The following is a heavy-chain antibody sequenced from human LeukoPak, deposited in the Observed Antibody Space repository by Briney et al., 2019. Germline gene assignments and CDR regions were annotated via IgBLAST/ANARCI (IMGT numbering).Heavy chain of an antibody. Sequence: ASVKVSCKASGYTFTSYAMNWVRQAPGQGLEWMGWVNTNTGNPTYAQGFTGRFVFSLDTSVSTAYLQISSLKAEDTAVYYCARLNSGYGGDYFDYRGQGTLVTVSS. J-gene: IGHJ4*02. D-gene: IGHD5-12*01. CDR1: GYTFTSYA. CDR3: ARLNSGYGGDYFDY. CDR2: VNTNTGNP. V-gene: IGHV7-4-1*02.